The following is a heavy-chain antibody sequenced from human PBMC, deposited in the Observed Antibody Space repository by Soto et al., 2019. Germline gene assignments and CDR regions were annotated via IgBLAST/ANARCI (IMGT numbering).Heavy chain of an antibody. CDR1: GFSLRTNKVG. J-gene: IGHJ3*02. CDR2: IYWDDDK. V-gene: IGHV2-5*02. Sequence: QITLKESGPPLVKPTQTLTVTCTFSGFSLRTNKVGVGWIRQPPGKALEWLALIYWDDDKRYSPSLESRLTITNDTSKNQVVLTMTNMDPVDTATYYCAHTYPPAFDIWGQGTMVTVSS. D-gene: IGHD3-16*01. CDR3: AHTYPPAFDI.